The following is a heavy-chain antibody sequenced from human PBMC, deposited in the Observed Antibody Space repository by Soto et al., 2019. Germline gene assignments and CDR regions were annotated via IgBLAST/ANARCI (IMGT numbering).Heavy chain of an antibody. V-gene: IGHV4-34*01. D-gene: IGHD5-18*01. CDR1: GGSFSGYY. Sequence: QVQLQQWGAGLLKPSETLSLTCAVYGGSFSGYYWSWIRQPPGKGLEWIGEINHSGSTNYNPSLKSRVTISVDTSKNQFSLTLSSVTAADTAVYYCARGTWIPDFDYWGQGTLVTVSS. CDR2: INHSGST. CDR3: ARGTWIPDFDY. J-gene: IGHJ4*02.